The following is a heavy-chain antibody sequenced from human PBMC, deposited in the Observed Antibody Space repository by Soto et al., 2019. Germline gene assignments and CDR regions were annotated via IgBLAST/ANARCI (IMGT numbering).Heavy chain of an antibody. Sequence: ASVKVSCKASGYTFTSYYIHWVRQAPGQGLEWMGIINPSGGSTNYAQKFQGRVTMTTDISTSTAYMELRSLRSDDTAVYYCARVDGIVVVPAAIGPWFDPWGQGTLVTVSS. CDR3: ARVDGIVVVPAAIGPWFDP. V-gene: IGHV1-46*01. CDR2: INPSGGST. CDR1: GYTFTSYY. J-gene: IGHJ5*02. D-gene: IGHD2-2*01.